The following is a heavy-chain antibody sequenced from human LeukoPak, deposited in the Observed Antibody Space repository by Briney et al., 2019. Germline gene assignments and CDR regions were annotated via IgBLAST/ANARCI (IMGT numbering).Heavy chain of an antibody. V-gene: IGHV1-69*13. Sequence: SVKVSCKASGGTFSSYAISWVRQAPGQGLEWMGGIIPIFGTANYAQKFQGRVTITADESTSTAYMELSSLTSGDTAVYYCARGGPMMKTNWGQGTLVTVAS. J-gene: IGHJ4*02. CDR3: ARGGPMMKTN. CDR1: GGTFSSYA. D-gene: IGHD3-22*01. CDR2: IIPIFGTA.